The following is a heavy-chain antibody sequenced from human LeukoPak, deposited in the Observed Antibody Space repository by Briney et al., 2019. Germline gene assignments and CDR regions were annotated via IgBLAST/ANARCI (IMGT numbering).Heavy chain of an antibody. CDR2: ISPSSGDS. J-gene: IGHJ4*02. V-gene: IGHV3-21*01. Sequence: GGSLILSCAASGFMFSSYFMNWVRQAPGKGLEWVSSISPSSGDSYYADSVRGRFTISRDNAKNSLYLQMNSLRAEDTAVYYCARDGGAVHFDYWGQGTLVTVSS. CDR1: GFMFSSYF. CDR3: ARDGGAVHFDY. D-gene: IGHD3-16*01.